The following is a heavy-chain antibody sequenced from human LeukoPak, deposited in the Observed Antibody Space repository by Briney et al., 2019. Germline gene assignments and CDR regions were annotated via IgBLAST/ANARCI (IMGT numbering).Heavy chain of an antibody. J-gene: IGHJ5*02. CDR2: INNDGSTT. CDR1: GFTFSNYW. CDR3: ARDLGQYYDTSDNWFDP. D-gene: IGHD3-22*01. Sequence: GGSLRLSCAASGFTFSNYWMHWVRQTPGKGLVWVSRINNDGSTTSYADSVKGRFTISRDNAKNTLYLQMNSLRAEDTAVYYCARDLGQYYDTSDNWFDPWGQGTLVTVSS. V-gene: IGHV3-74*01.